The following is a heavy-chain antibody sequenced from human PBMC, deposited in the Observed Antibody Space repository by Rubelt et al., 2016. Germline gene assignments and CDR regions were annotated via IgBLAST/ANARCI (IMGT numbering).Heavy chain of an antibody. J-gene: IGHJ4*02. Sequence: QVQLVESGGGVVQPGGSLRLSCAASGFTFSSYGMHWVRQAPGKGLEWVSAISGSGGSTYYADAVKGRLTISRDNSKNTLYLQMNSLRAEDTAVYYCAKDRIAAAGYFDYWGQGTLVTVSS. CDR2: ISGSGGST. D-gene: IGHD6-13*01. CDR3: AKDRIAAAGYFDY. V-gene: IGHV3-NL1*01. CDR1: GFTFSSYG.